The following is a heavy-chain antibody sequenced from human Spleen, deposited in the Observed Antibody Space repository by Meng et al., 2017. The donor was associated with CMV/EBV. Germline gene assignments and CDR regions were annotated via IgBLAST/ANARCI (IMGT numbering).Heavy chain of an antibody. J-gene: IGHJ4*02. V-gene: IGHV1-2*06. CDR3: ARDFGLCGSAKCYPTTASGFDY. Sequence: ASVKVSCKASGYTFTTYYIHWVRQAPGQGLEWMGRINPNSGGTNLAQNFQDRVTMTRDTSITTVYMELSRLRSDDTAVYYCARDFGLCGSAKCYPTTASGFDYWGQGTLVTVSS. D-gene: IGHD2-2*01. CDR1: GYTFTTYY. CDR2: INPNSGGT.